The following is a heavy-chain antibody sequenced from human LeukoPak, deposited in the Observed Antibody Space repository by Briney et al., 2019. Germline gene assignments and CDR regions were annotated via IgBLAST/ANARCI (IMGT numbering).Heavy chain of an antibody. CDR3: ARGYDFWSGYWSHSDY. CDR2: ISSNGGST. D-gene: IGHD3-3*01. Sequence: PEGSLRLSCAASGFTFSSYAMHWVRQAPGKGLEYVSAISSNGGSTYYANSVKGRFTISRDNSKNTLYLQMGSLRAEDMAVYYCARGYDFWSGYWSHSDYWGQGTLVTVSS. CDR1: GFTFSSYA. V-gene: IGHV3-64*01. J-gene: IGHJ4*02.